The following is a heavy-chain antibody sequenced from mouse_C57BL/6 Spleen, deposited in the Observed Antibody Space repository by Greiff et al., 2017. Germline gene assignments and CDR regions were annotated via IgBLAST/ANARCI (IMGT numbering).Heavy chain of an antibody. CDR2: IWSGGST. Sequence: QVQLKQSGPGLVQPSQSLSITCTVSGFSFTSYGVHWVRQSPGKGLEWLGVIWSGGSTDYNAAFISRLSISKDNSKSQVFFKMNSLQADDTAIYYCARGSKNWYFDVWGTGTTVTVSS. V-gene: IGHV2-2*01. D-gene: IGHD1-1*01. CDR1: GFSFTSYG. CDR3: ARGSKNWYFDV. J-gene: IGHJ1*03.